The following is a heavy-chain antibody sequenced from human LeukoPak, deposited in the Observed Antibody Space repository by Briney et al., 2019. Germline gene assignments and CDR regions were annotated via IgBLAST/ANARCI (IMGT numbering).Heavy chain of an antibody. Sequence: PGESLRLSCAASGFTFTNYWMSWVRQAPGKGLEWVANIKEDGSEKHYVDSVKGRFTISRDNAKNSLYLQMNNLRAEDTAGNYCASPLRPLVPGRGGWGLGTLVTVSS. D-gene: IGHD1-26*01. CDR3: ASPLRPLVPGRGG. J-gene: IGHJ4*02. CDR1: GFTFTNYW. CDR2: IKEDGSEK. V-gene: IGHV3-7*01.